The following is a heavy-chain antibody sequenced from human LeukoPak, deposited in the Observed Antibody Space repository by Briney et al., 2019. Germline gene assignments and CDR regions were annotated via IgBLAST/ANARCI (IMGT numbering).Heavy chain of an antibody. J-gene: IGHJ4*02. Sequence: ASVTVSCKASGYTFTGYYMHWVRQAPGQGLEWMGWINPNSGGTNYAQKFQGWVTMTRDTSISTAYMELSRLRSDDTAVYCCARAVEMATIPFYFDYWGQGTLVTVSS. CDR2: INPNSGGT. CDR3: ARAVEMATIPFYFDY. V-gene: IGHV1-2*04. CDR1: GYTFTGYY. D-gene: IGHD5-24*01.